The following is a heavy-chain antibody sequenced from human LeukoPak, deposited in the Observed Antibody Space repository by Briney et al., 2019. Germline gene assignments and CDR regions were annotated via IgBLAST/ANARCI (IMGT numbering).Heavy chain of an antibody. CDR1: GGTFSSYA. J-gene: IGHJ4*02. Sequence: ASVKVSCKASGGTFSSYAISWVRQAPGQGLEWMGRIIPIFGIANYAQKFQGRVTITADKSTSTAYIELSSLRSEDTAAYYCASRNYYDSSGYLAYWGQGTLVTVSS. CDR3: ASRNYYDSSGYLAY. D-gene: IGHD3-22*01. V-gene: IGHV1-69*04. CDR2: IIPIFGIA.